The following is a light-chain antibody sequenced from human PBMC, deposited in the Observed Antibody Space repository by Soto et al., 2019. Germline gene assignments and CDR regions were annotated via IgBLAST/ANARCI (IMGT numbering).Light chain of an antibody. J-gene: IGLJ3*02. Sequence: QSALTQPASVSGSPGQSITISCTGTSSDVGSYNLVSWYRQHPGKAPKLMIYEVSKRPSGVSNRFSGSKSGNTASLTISGLQAEDEADYYCCSYAGSSTWVFGGGTKRTVL. V-gene: IGLV2-23*02. CDR1: SSDVGSYNL. CDR3: CSYAGSSTWV. CDR2: EVS.